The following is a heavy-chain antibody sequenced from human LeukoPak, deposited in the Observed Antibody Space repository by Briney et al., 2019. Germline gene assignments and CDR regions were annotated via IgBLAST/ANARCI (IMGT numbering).Heavy chain of an antibody. J-gene: IGHJ4*02. V-gene: IGHV3-30-3*01. Sequence: GGSLRLSCAASGFTFSSYAMHWVRQAPGKGLEWVAVISYDGSNKYYADSVKGRFTISRDNSKNTLYLQMNSLRAEDTAVYYCARDRGSSWQYDYWGQGTLVTVSS. CDR3: ARDRGSSWQYDY. D-gene: IGHD6-13*01. CDR2: ISYDGSNK. CDR1: GFTFSSYA.